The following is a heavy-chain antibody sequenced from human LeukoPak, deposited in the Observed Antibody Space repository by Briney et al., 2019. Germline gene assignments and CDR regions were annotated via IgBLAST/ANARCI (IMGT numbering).Heavy chain of an antibody. CDR3: AKGPYCGGDCYYYFDY. J-gene: IGHJ4*02. D-gene: IGHD2-21*02. Sequence: PGGSLRLSCAASAFTFSSYSMNWVRQAPGKGLEWISSITGTTDYKLYAQSVKGRFIISRDNAKNTLYLQMNSLRAEDTAVYYCAKGPYCGGDCYYYFDYWGQGTLVTVSS. CDR2: ITGTTDYK. V-gene: IGHV3-21*04. CDR1: AFTFSSYS.